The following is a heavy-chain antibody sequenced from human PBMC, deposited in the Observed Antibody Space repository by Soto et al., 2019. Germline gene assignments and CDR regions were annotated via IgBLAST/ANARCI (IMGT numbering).Heavy chain of an antibody. CDR1: GFTFSSYW. D-gene: IGHD2-15*01. J-gene: IGHJ6*03. Sequence: PGGSLRLSCAASGFTFSSYWMSWVRQAPGKGLEWVANIKKDGSEKYYVDSVKGRFTISRDNAKNSLYLQMNSLRAEDTAVYYCARVVWCSGGSCYSGYYYYMDVWGKGTTATVSS. CDR2: IKKDGSEK. CDR3: ARVVWCSGGSCYSGYYYYMDV. V-gene: IGHV3-7*01.